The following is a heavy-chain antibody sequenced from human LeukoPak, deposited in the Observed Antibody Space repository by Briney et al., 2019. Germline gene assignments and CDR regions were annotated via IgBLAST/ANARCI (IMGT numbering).Heavy chain of an antibody. CDR2: IYYSGST. Sequence: KSSQTLSLTCTVSGGSISSGGYYWSWIRQHPGKGLEWIRYIYYSGSTYYNPSLKSRVTISVDTSKNQFSLKLSSVTAADTAVYYCARVTMGWFDPWGQGTLVTVSS. CDR3: ARVTMGWFDP. J-gene: IGHJ5*02. CDR1: GGSISSGGYY. V-gene: IGHV4-31*03. D-gene: IGHD1-1*01.